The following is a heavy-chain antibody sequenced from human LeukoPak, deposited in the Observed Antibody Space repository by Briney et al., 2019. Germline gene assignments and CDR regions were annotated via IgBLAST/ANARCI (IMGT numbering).Heavy chain of an antibody. CDR3: ARPTTYYYDSSGFDY. V-gene: IGHV3-21*01. CDR2: ISSSSSYI. D-gene: IGHD3-22*01. Sequence: PGGSLRLSCAASGFTFSSYSMNWVRQAPGKGLEWVSSISSSSSYICYADSVKGRFTISRDNAKNSLYLQMNSLRAEDTAVYYCARPTTYYYDSSGFDYWGQGTLVTVSS. CDR1: GFTFSSYS. J-gene: IGHJ4*02.